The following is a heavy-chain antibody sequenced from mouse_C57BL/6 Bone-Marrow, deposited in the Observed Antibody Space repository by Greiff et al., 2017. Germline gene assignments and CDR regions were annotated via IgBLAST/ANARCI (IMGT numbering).Heavy chain of an antibody. CDR2: IWRGGST. J-gene: IGHJ4*01. Sequence: QVHVKQSGPGLVRPSQSLSITCTVSGFSLTSYGVHWVRQSPGKGLEWLGVIWRGGSTDYNAAFMSRLSITKDNSKSQVFFKMNSLQADDTAIYYCAKTPPYYYEDYYAMDYWGQGTSVTVSS. CDR1: GFSLTSYG. V-gene: IGHV2-5*01. D-gene: IGHD1-1*01. CDR3: AKTPPYYYEDYYAMDY.